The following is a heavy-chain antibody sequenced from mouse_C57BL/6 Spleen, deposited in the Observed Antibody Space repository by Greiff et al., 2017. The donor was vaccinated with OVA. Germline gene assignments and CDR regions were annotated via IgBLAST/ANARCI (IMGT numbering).Heavy chain of an antibody. J-gene: IGHJ2*01. Sequence: VQLQQPGAELVMPGASVKLSCKASGYTFTSYWMHWVKQRPGQGLEWIGEIDPSDSYTNYNQKFKGKSTLPVDKSASTAYIQLSSLTSEDSAVYYCARKDVYYYGSSGYWGQGTTLTVSS. CDR1: GYTFTSYW. V-gene: IGHV1-69*01. D-gene: IGHD1-1*01. CDR2: IDPSDSYT. CDR3: ARKDVYYYGSSGY.